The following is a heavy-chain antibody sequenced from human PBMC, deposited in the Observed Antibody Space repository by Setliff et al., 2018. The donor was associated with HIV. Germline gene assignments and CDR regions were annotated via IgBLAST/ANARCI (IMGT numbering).Heavy chain of an antibody. CDR1: GGSSSGYY. Sequence: PSETLSLTCAVYGGSSSGYYWSWIRQPPGKGLEWIGEIIHNGSTNYNPSLKSRVTISVDTSKNQFSLKLSSVTAADTAVYYCARRSGWSLDYWGQGTLVTVSS. CDR3: ARRSGWSLDY. V-gene: IGHV4-34*12. D-gene: IGHD6-19*01. CDR2: IIHNGST. J-gene: IGHJ4*02.